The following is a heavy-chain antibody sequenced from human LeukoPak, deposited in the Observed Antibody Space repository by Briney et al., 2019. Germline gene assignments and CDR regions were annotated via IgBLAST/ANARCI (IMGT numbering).Heavy chain of an antibody. J-gene: IGHJ4*02. D-gene: IGHD3-22*01. Sequence: GGSLRLSCAASGFTFSSYAMSWVRQAPGKGLEWVSAISGSGGSTYYADSVKGRFTISRDNSKDTLYLQMNSLRAEDTAVYYCAKSSSGYYYDGSGDYWGQGTLVTVSS. CDR1: GFTFSSYA. CDR2: ISGSGGST. CDR3: AKSSSGYYYDGSGDY. V-gene: IGHV3-23*01.